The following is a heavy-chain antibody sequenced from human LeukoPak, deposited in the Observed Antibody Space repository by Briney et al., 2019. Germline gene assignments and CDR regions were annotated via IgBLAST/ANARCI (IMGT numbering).Heavy chain of an antibody. CDR2: IYYSGST. V-gene: IGHV4-39*01. D-gene: IGHD3-9*01. J-gene: IGHJ4*02. CDR1: GGSVSSSNYY. CDR3: ARHPVLRYLGT. Sequence: PSETLSLTCTVSGGSVSSSNYYWGWIRQPPGKGLEWIGSIYYSGSTYYNPSLKSRVTISVDTSKNQFSLKLSSVSAADTAVYYCARHPVLRYLGTWGQGTLVTVSS.